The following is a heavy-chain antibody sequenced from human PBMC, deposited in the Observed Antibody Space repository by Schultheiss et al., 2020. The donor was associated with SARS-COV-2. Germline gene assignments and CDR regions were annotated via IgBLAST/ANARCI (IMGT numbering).Heavy chain of an antibody. CDR1: GFTFSSYD. CDR2: IGTAGDT. Sequence: GGSLRLSCAASGFTFSSYDMHWVRQATGKGLEWVSAIGTAGDTYYPGSVKGRFTISRDNSKNTLYLQMNSLRAEDTAVYYCAKDRAHSSGPHYWGQGTLVTVSS. V-gene: IGHV3-13*01. D-gene: IGHD3-22*01. J-gene: IGHJ4*02. CDR3: AKDRAHSSGPHY.